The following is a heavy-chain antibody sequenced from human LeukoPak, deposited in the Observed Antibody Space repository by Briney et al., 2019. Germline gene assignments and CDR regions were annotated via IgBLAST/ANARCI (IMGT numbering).Heavy chain of an antibody. Sequence: ASVKVSCKASGYTFTGYYMHWVRQAPGQGLEWMGWINPNSGGTNYAQKFQGRVTMTRDTSISTAYMELSRLRSDDTAVYYCARAALGVEMATITDWGQGTLVTVSS. J-gene: IGHJ4*02. D-gene: IGHD5-24*01. V-gene: IGHV1-2*02. CDR3: ARAALGVEMATITD. CDR1: GYTFTGYY. CDR2: INPNSGGT.